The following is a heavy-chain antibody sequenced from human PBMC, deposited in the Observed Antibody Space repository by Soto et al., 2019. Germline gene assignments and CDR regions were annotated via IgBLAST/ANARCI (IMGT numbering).Heavy chain of an antibody. Sequence: QLQLQESGPGLVQPSGTLSLTCTVSGGSISSSNYYWGWIRQPPGKGLEWVGNIFYRGNIYSNPSLRSRVTISVDTSKNQFSLKVTSVTAADTAVYYCARWGTKEDRAFDIWGQGTMVTVSS. CDR2: IFYRGNI. CDR3: ARWGTKEDRAFDI. D-gene: IGHD1-1*01. V-gene: IGHV4-39*01. J-gene: IGHJ3*02. CDR1: GGSISSSNYY.